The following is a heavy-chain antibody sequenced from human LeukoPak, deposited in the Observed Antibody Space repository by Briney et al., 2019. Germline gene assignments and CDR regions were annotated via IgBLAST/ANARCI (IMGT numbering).Heavy chain of an antibody. Sequence: GGSLRLSCAASGFTFSTFAMRWVRQAPGKGREGVAAIRGSSDYKFYGDSVKGRFITSRHNSKTTLYLHMHSLTVEDTAVYYCAKELVSRSSLTFDFWGQGILVTVSS. CDR1: GFTFSTFA. V-gene: IGHV3-23*01. D-gene: IGHD6-13*01. J-gene: IGHJ4*02. CDR2: IRGSSDYK. CDR3: AKELVSRSSLTFDF.